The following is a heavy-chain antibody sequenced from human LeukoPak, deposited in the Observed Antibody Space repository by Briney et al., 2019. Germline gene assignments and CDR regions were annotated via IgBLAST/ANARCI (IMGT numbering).Heavy chain of an antibody. V-gene: IGHV3-53*01. J-gene: IGHJ4*02. D-gene: IGHD3-22*01. CDR1: GFTVSSNY. Sequence: GGSLRLSCAASGFTVSSNYMSWVRQAPGKGLEWVSVIYSGGSTYYADSVKGRFTISRDNSKNTLYLQMNSLRAEDTAVYYCAREAYGDSSGYYFDYWGQGTLVTVSS. CDR2: IYSGGST. CDR3: AREAYGDSSGYYFDY.